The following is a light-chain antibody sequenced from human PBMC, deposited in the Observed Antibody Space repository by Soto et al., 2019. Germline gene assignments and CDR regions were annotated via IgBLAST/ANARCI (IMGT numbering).Light chain of an antibody. CDR1: QSVSNY. J-gene: IGKJ1*01. CDR2: GAS. Sequence: EIVMTQSPATLSVSPGERATLSCRASQSVSNYLAWYQQKPGQAPRLLIYGASTRATGIPARFSGGGSETDFTLTISSLQSEDFAVYYCQQYKNWRTFGQGTTVEIK. V-gene: IGKV3-15*01. CDR3: QQYKNWRT.